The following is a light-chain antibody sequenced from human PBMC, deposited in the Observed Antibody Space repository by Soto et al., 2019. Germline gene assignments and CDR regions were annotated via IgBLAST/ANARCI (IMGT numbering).Light chain of an antibody. CDR3: QQYKNWPRT. J-gene: IGKJ1*01. Sequence: EIVMTQSPATLSVSPGERATLSCRASQSVGSNFAWFQQRPGQAPRLLIYGASTRAAGVSARFSGSGSGTDFTLTISNLEPEDFAVYYCQQYKNWPRTFGQGTKVDI. V-gene: IGKV3-15*01. CDR2: GAS. CDR1: QSVGSN.